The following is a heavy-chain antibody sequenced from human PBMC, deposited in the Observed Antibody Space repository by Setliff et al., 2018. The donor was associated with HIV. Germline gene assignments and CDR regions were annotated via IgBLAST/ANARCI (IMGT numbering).Heavy chain of an antibody. V-gene: IGHV3-23*01. CDR1: GFTFSSYA. Sequence: GGSLRLSCAASGFTFSSYAMNWVRQTPGKGLEWVSGISAGGGTTYYADSVKGRFTISRDNSKNTLYLQRNSLRVEGKALYYCARGDFYDSSGYFTDAFDIWGQGTMVTVSS. CDR3: ARGDFYDSSGYFTDAFDI. CDR2: ISAGGGTT. D-gene: IGHD3-22*01. J-gene: IGHJ3*02.